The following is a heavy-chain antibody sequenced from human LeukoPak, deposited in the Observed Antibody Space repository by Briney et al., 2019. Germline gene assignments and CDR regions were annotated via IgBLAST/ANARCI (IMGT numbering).Heavy chain of an antibody. D-gene: IGHD3-10*02. J-gene: IGHJ6*04. Sequence: GGTLRLSCAASGFTFSSYEMNWVRQAPGKGLEWVSYISSSGSTIYYADSVRGRFTISRDNAKNSLYLQMNSLRAEDTAVYYCAELGMIGGVWGKGTTVSISS. CDR2: ISSSGSTI. CDR1: GFTFSSYE. CDR3: AELGMIGGV. V-gene: IGHV3-48*03.